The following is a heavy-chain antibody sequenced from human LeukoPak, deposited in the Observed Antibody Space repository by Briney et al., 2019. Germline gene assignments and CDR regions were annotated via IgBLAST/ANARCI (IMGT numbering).Heavy chain of an antibody. V-gene: IGHV3-23*01. Sequence: GGSLRLSCAASRFTFSSYAMSWVRQAPGKGLEWVSAICGSGGTTYNADSVKGRFTISRDNSKNTLYLQLNSLRAEDTAVYYCAKGAGNFDWSYHDYWGQGTLVTASS. CDR3: AKGAGNFDWSYHDY. J-gene: IGHJ4*02. D-gene: IGHD3-9*01. CDR2: ICGSGGTT. CDR1: RFTFSSYA.